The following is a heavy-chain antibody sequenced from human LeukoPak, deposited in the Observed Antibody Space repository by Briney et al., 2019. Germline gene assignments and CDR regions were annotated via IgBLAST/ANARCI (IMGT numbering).Heavy chain of an antibody. J-gene: IGHJ5*02. V-gene: IGHV4-34*01. D-gene: IGHD6-13*01. CDR1: GGSFSGYY. CDR2: INHSGST. Sequence: PSETLSLTCAVYGGSFSGYYWSWIRQPPGKGLEWIGEINHSGSTNYNPSLKSRVTISVDTSKNQFSLKLSSVTAADTAVYYCARGGKSSSWYRRWFDPWGQGTLVTVSS. CDR3: ARGGKSSSWYRRWFDP.